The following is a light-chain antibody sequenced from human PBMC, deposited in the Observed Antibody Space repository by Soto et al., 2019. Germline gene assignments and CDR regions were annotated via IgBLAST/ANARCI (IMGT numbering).Light chain of an antibody. CDR2: DVT. CDR1: SSDIGGYNS. CDR3: SSYTDRKNLV. J-gene: IGLJ1*01. Sequence: QSALPQSPSASGSPGQSVTISCTGTSSDIGGYNSVSWYQQHPGKVPKVMIYDVTKRPSGVPDRFSGSKSGNTASLTVSALQAEDEADYYCSSYTDRKNLVLGTGTKVTVL. V-gene: IGLV2-8*01.